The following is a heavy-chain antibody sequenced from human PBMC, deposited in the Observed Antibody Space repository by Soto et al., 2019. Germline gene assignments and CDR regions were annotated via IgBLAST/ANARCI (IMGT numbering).Heavy chain of an antibody. D-gene: IGHD3-10*01. V-gene: IGHV1-18*01. CDR3: ASDDALRWFGELLSYFDY. J-gene: IGHJ4*02. CDR1: GYTFTSYG. CDR2: ISAYNGNT. Sequence: QVQLVQSGAEVKKPGASVKVSCKASGYTFTSYGISWVRQAPGQGLEWMGWISAYNGNTNYAQKLQGRVTMTTDTSTSTAYMELRSLRSDDTAVYYCASDDALRWFGELLSYFDYWGQGTLVTVSS.